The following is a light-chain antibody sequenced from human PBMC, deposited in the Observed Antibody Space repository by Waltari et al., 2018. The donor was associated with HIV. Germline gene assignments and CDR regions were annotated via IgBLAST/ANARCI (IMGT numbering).Light chain of an antibody. J-gene: IGKJ3*01. CDR2: GAS. CDR3: QQYGGSPGFT. Sequence: EIVLTQSPGTLSLSTGERATLSCRASQSVSSSYLAWYQQKPGQAPRLLIYGASSRATGIPDRFSGSGSGTDFTLTISRLEPEDFAVYYCQQYGGSPGFTFGPGTKVDIK. CDR1: QSVSSSY. V-gene: IGKV3-20*01.